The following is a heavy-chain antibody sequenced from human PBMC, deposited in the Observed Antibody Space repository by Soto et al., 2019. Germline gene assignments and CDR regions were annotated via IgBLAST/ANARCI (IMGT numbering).Heavy chain of an antibody. CDR3: AQGDIVVVVAATESLDY. V-gene: IGHV3-30*18. CDR2: ISYAGSNK. J-gene: IGHJ4*02. CDR1: GFTFSSYG. D-gene: IGHD2-15*01. Sequence: QVQMVESGGGVVQPGRSLRLSCAASGFTFSSYGMHWVRQAPGKGLEWVAVISYAGSNKYYADSVKGRFTISRDNSKNTLYLQRNSLRAEDTAVYYCAQGDIVVVVAATESLDYWGQGTLVTVSS.